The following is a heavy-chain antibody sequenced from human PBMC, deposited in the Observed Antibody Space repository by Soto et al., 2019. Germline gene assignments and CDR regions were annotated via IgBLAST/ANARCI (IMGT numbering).Heavy chain of an antibody. CDR3: AKNALEWSYYYYGMDV. D-gene: IGHD3-3*01. CDR1: GFAFSDYT. Sequence: GGSLRLSCSASGFAFSDYTMGWVRLTPGKGLEWVSTIFSRFFTGSDNTAYADSVTGRFTISRDNSKNTLYLQMNSLRAEDTAVYYCAKNALEWSYYYYGMDVWGQGTKVTVSS. V-gene: IGHV3-23*01. J-gene: IGHJ6*02. CDR2: IFSRFFTGSDNT.